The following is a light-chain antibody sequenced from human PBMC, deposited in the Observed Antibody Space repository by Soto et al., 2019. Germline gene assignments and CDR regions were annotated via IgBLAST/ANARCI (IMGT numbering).Light chain of an antibody. J-gene: IGKJ1*01. CDR3: MQALQTPPWT. CDR1: QSLLHSNGYNY. CDR2: LGS. Sequence: DIAMTQSPLSLPVTPGEPASISCRSSQSLLHSNGYNYLDWYLQKPGQSPQLLIYLGSNRASGVPDRFSGSESGTDFTLKISRVEAEDVGVYYCMQALQTPPWTFGQGTKVDIK. V-gene: IGKV2-28*01.